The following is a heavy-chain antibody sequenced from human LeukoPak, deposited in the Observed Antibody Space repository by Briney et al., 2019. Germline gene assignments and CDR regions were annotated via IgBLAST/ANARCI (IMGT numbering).Heavy chain of an antibody. D-gene: IGHD6-19*01. CDR2: IDWDDDK. Sequence: SGPTLVNPTQTLTLTCTFSGFSLSTRGMCVSWIRQPPGKALEWLARIDWDDDKYYSTSLKTRLTISKDTSKNQVVLTMTNMDPVDTATYYCARICGQAVAGFNDYWGQGTLVTVSS. J-gene: IGHJ4*02. V-gene: IGHV2-70*11. CDR3: ARICGQAVAGFNDY. CDR1: GFSLSTRGMC.